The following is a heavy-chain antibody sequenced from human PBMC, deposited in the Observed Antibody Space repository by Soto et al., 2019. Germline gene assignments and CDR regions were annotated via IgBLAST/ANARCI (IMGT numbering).Heavy chain of an antibody. V-gene: IGHV4-59*01. CDR1: GGSISSYY. D-gene: IGHD2-21*02. CDR2: MYNTGST. Sequence: SETLSLTCTVSGGSISSYYWSWIRQPPGKGLEWIGYMYNTGSTIYNPSLKSRVTISVDTSKNQFSLKLNSVTAADTAVYYCARDLWGYCGADCFPLDVWGQGTTVTVSS. J-gene: IGHJ6*02. CDR3: ARDLWGYCGADCFPLDV.